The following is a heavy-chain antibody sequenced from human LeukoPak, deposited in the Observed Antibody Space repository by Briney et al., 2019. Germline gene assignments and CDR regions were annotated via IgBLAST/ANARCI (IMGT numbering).Heavy chain of an antibody. CDR2: INPDGSDI. J-gene: IGHJ3*02. V-gene: IGHV3-7*01. CDR3: ARHFDWAFDI. CDR1: GFSFGIYW. D-gene: IGHD3-9*01. Sequence: GGSLRLSCAASGFSFGIYWMTWGRQAPGKGLEWVANINPDGSDIYYADSVRGRFTISRDNAKSSLYMQINSLRAEDTAVYYCARHFDWAFDIWGQGTMVTVSS.